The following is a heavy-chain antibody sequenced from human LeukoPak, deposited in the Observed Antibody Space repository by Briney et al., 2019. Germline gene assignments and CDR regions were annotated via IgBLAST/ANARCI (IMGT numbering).Heavy chain of an antibody. V-gene: IGHV4-4*02. D-gene: IGHD3-3*01. CDR3: ARAGDFWSGLFDY. CDR2: IYHSGST. CDR1: GGSIGSSNW. Sequence: SGTLSLTCAVSGGSIGSSNWWSWVRQPPGKGLEWIGEIYHSGSTNYNPSLKSRVTISVDKSKNQFSLKLSSVTAADTAVYYCARAGDFWSGLFDYWGQGTLVTVSS. J-gene: IGHJ4*02.